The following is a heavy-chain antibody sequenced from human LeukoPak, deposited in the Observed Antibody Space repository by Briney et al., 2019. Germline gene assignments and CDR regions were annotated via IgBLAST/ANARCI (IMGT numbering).Heavy chain of an antibody. J-gene: IGHJ4*02. Sequence: SETLSLTCAVYGGSFSGYYWSWIRQPPGKGLEWIGEINHSGSTNYNPSLKSRVTISVDMSKNQFSLKLSSVTAADTAVYYCARGKWLVPLDYWGQGTLVTVSS. CDR2: INHSGST. D-gene: IGHD6-19*01. CDR1: GGSFSGYY. CDR3: ARGKWLVPLDY. V-gene: IGHV4-34*01.